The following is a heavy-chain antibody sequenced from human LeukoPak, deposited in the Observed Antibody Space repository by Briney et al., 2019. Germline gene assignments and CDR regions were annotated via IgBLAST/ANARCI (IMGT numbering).Heavy chain of an antibody. CDR3: ARARPSSGWTSGYYYMDV. V-gene: IGHV4-38-2*02. Sequence: SETLSLTCTVSGYSISSGYYWGWIRQPPGKGLEWIGSIYHSGSTYYNPSLKSRVTISVDTSKNQFSLKLSSVTAADTAVYYCARARPSSGWTSGYYYMDVWGKGTTVTVSS. CDR1: GYSISSGYY. CDR2: IYHSGST. J-gene: IGHJ6*03. D-gene: IGHD6-19*01.